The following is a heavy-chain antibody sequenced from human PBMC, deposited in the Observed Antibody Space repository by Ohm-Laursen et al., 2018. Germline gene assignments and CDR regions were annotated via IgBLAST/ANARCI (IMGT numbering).Heavy chain of an antibody. CDR3: ARTFDFDRSSNYFFDY. CDR1: GYNFRNYW. V-gene: IGHV5-51*01. D-gene: IGHD3-3*01. J-gene: IGHJ4*02. Sequence: ESLKISCKGSGYNFRNYWIGWVRQLPGKGPEWMGIIYPGDSDTRYSPSFQGQVTISADKSINTAYLQWSRLKASDTAMYYCARTFDFDRSSNYFFDYWGQGTLVTVSS. CDR2: IYPGDSDT.